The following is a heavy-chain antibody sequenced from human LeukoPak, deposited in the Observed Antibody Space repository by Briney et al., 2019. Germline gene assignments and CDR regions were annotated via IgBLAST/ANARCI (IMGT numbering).Heavy chain of an antibody. J-gene: IGHJ4*02. CDR1: GYSFTSYW. CDR3: ARRYCSTAKCRYTFYFDY. CDR2: IYPGDSDT. V-gene: IGHV5-51*01. Sequence: GESLKISCKGSGYSFTSYWIGWVRQMPGKGLEWMGIIYPGDSDTRYSPSFQGQVTISVDKSISTAYLQWGSLKASDTAMYYCARRYCSTAKCRYTFYFDYWGQGTLVTVSS. D-gene: IGHD2-15*01.